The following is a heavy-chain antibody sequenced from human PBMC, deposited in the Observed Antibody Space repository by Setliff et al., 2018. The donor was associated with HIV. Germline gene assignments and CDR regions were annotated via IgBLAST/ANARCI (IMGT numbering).Heavy chain of an antibody. CDR1: YGSISGHY. J-gene: IGHJ6*03. V-gene: IGHV4-59*11. CDR3: VRGYCSSTTCYDDYYYMDV. Sequence: SETLSLTCTVSYGSISGHYWTWIRQPPGKGLEWIAYIFYTGSTNYNPSLKSRVTISVDTSKNQFFLKLSSVTAADTAVYYCVRGYCSSTTCYDDYYYMDVWGKGSTVTVSS. D-gene: IGHD2-2*01. CDR2: IFYTGST.